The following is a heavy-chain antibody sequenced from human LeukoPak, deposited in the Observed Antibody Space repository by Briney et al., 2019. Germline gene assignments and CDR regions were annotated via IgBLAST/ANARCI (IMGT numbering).Heavy chain of an antibody. CDR1: RFTFSRYA. J-gene: IGHJ3*02. V-gene: IGHV3-33*01. CDR2: IYYDGSNK. Sequence: GGSLRLSCAASRFTFSRYAMHWVRQAPGKGLEWVAVIYYDGSNKYYADSVKGRFTISRDNSKNTLYLQMNSLRAEDTAVYYCARDRSADDAFDIWGQGTMVTVSS. CDR3: ARDRSADDAFDI.